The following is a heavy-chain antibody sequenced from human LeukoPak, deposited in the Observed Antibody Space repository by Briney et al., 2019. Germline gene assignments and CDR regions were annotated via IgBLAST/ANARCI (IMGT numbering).Heavy chain of an antibody. Sequence: ASVKVSCKASGYTFTSYYMHWVQQAPGQGLEWMGIINPSGGSTSYAQKFQGRVTMTRNTSISTDYMELSSLRSEDTAVYYCARALGDYGDYRAYYFDYWGQGTLVTVSS. J-gene: IGHJ4*02. CDR1: GYTFTSYY. CDR3: ARALGDYGDYRAYYFDY. CDR2: INPSGGST. D-gene: IGHD4-17*01. V-gene: IGHV1-46*01.